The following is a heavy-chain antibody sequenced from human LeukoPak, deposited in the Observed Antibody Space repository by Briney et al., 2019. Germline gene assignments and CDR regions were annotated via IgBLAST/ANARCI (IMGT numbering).Heavy chain of an antibody. CDR3: ARGERSPPNYYNYMDV. V-gene: IGHV4-39*07. J-gene: IGHJ6*03. CDR1: GVPIRGSDSY. D-gene: IGHD1-26*01. Sequence: SGTLCLTCRVSGVPIRGSDSYWTWPRQAPGKGLEFSVSIYENGETYDNPFLRSRVSISVDASKNQFSLKVTSVTAADTAVYYCARGERSPPNYYNYMDVWGKGATVPVSS. CDR2: IYENGET.